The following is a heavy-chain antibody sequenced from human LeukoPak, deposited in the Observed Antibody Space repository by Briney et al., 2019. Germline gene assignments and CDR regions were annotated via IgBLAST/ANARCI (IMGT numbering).Heavy chain of an antibody. V-gene: IGHV3-73*01. D-gene: IGHD3-3*01. CDR2: IGRQGDSDAT. J-gene: IGHJ4*02. Sequence: GGSLKLSCAASGLTFSGSGIHWVRQASGKGLEWLGRIGRQGDSDATRYAASLKGKFTISRVDSRNTAYLQMNSLKTEDTAVYYCAGDYNFLAGLNYWGQGTLVTVSS. CDR3: AGDYNFLAGLNY. CDR1: GLTFSGSG.